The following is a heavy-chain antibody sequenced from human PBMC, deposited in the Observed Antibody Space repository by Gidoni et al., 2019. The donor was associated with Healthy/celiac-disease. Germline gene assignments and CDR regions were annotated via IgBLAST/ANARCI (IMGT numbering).Heavy chain of an antibody. CDR3: ARPKYPMITFGGVLY. Sequence: QVQLLESGGGLVQPGRSLRLSCAASVFTFIIYGMNWVRQAPGKGLEWVAVIWYDVSNKYYAESVKGRFTISRDNSKNTLYLQMNSLRAEDTAVYYCARPKYPMITFGGVLYWGQGTLVTVSS. J-gene: IGHJ4*02. V-gene: IGHV3-33*01. D-gene: IGHD3-16*01. CDR2: IWYDVSNK. CDR1: VFTFIIYG.